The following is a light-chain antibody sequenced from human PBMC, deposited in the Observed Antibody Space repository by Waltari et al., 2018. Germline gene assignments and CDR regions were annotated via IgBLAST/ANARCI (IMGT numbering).Light chain of an antibody. V-gene: IGKV2-40*01. CDR3: MQRLEFPYT. CDR1: PSLSDSDDGTPS. Sequence: EIAMTQTPLSLPVTPGAPASISCRSNPSLSDSDDGTPSLDWYLQKPGQSPQPLIYTLSYRASGVPDRFSGSGSGTDFTLKISRVEADDVGVYYCMQRLEFPYTFGQGTKLEIK. CDR2: TLS. J-gene: IGKJ2*01.